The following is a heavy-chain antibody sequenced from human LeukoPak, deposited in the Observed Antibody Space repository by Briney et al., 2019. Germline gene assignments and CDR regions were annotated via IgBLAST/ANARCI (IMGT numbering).Heavy chain of an antibody. D-gene: IGHD3-22*01. CDR1: GGSISSSSYY. J-gene: IGHJ6*03. Sequence: SETLSLTCTVSGGSISSSSYYWGWIRQPPGKGLEWIGSIYYSGSTYYNPSLKSRVTISVDTSKNQFSLRLSSVTAADTAVYYCARVSPQGAYYYDSSGYHRAPSYYMDVWGKGTTVTVSS. V-gene: IGHV4-39*01. CDR2: IYYSGST. CDR3: ARVSPQGAYYYDSSGYHRAPSYYMDV.